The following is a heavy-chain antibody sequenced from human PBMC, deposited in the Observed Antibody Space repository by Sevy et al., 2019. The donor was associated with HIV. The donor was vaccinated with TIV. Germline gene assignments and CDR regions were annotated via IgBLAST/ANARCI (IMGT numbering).Heavy chain of an antibody. V-gene: IGHV1-18*01. J-gene: IGHJ4*02. CDR1: GYTFTTYH. CDR3: ARAHCSGGRCYSLAY. CDR2: ISPHNGDT. D-gene: IGHD2-15*01. Sequence: ASVKVSCKISGYTFTTYHIAWVRQAPGQGPECMGRISPHNGDTNYAPKFQGRVTMITDKSTSTAYMELRSLRSDDTACYYCARAHCSGGRCYSLAYWGQGTLVTVSS.